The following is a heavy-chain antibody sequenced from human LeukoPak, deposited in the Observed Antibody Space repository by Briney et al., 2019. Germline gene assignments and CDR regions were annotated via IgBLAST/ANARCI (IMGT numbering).Heavy chain of an antibody. D-gene: IGHD3-10*01. J-gene: IGHJ3*02. Sequence: PSETLSLTCTVSGGSISSYYWSWIRQPAGKGLEWIGRIYTSGSTNYNPSLKSRVTMSVDTSKDQFSLKLSSVTAADTAVYYCARAAFSYGSGSPYAFDIWGQGTMVTVSS. CDR1: GGSISSYY. V-gene: IGHV4-4*07. CDR2: IYTSGST. CDR3: ARAAFSYGSGSPYAFDI.